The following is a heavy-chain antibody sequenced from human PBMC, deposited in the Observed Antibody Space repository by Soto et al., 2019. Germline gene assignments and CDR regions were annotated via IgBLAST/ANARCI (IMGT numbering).Heavy chain of an antibody. Sequence: QVQLVQSGAEVKKPGASVKVSCKASGYTFTSYYMHWVRQAPGQGLEWMGIINPSGGSTSYAQKLQGRVTMTRDTSTSTVYMELSSLRSEDTAVYYCASGSYCSSTRCYAERGYYYYYMDVWGKGTTVTVSS. V-gene: IGHV1-46*03. J-gene: IGHJ6*03. CDR1: GYTFTSYY. CDR2: INPSGGST. D-gene: IGHD2-2*01. CDR3: ASGSYCSSTRCYAERGYYYYYMDV.